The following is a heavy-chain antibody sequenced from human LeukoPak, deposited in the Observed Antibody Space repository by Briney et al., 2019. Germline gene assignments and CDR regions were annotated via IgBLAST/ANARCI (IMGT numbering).Heavy chain of an antibody. J-gene: IGHJ6*03. CDR3: AKGGSYSYYYYYYMDV. V-gene: IGHV3-23*01. CDR1: GFTFSDYA. CDR2: ISGSGGST. Sequence: GGSLRLSCAASGFTFSDYAMSWVRQAPGKGLEWVSAISGSGGSTYYADSVKGRFTISRDNSKNTLYLQMNSLRAEDTAVYYCAKGGSYSYYYYYYMDVWGKGTTVTVSS. D-gene: IGHD1-26*01.